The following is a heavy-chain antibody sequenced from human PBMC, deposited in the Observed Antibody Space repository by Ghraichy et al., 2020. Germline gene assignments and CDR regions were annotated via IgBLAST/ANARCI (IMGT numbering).Heavy chain of an antibody. CDR3: ARGGKDPNKVIYFDY. J-gene: IGHJ4*02. CDR2: IIPIFGTA. CDR1: GGTFSSYA. Sequence: SVKVSCKASGGTFSSYAISWVRQAPGQGLEWMGGIIPIFGTANYAQKFQGRVTITADESTSTAYMELSSLRSEDTAVYYCARGGKDPNKVIYFDYWGQGTLVTVSS. D-gene: IGHD2/OR15-2a*01. V-gene: IGHV1-69*13.